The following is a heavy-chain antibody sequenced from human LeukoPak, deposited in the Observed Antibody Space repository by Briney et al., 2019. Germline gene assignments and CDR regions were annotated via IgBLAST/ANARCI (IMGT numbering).Heavy chain of an antibody. CDR1: GFTLSSYA. D-gene: IGHD3-22*01. J-gene: IGHJ4*02. Sequence: PGGSLRLSCAASGFTLSSYAMSWVRQAPGKGLEWVSAISGSGGSTYYADSVKGRFTISRDNSKNTLYLQMNSLRAEDTAVYYCAKDADYYDSSGYRLSFDYWGQGTLVTVSS. CDR2: ISGSGGST. CDR3: AKDADYYDSSGYRLSFDY. V-gene: IGHV3-23*01.